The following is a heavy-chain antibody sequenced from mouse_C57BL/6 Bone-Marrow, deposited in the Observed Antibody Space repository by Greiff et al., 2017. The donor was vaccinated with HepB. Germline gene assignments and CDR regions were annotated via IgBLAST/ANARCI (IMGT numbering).Heavy chain of an antibody. CDR1: GYTFTSYW. D-gene: IGHD2-4*01. V-gene: IGHV1-52*01. CDR2: IDPSDSET. CDR3: ARVDYDDGGFAY. Sequence: QVQLQQPGAELVRPGSSVKLSCKASGYTFTSYWMHWVKQRPIQGLEWIGNIDPSDSETHYNQKFKDKATLTVDKSSSTAYMQLSSLTSEDSAVYYCARVDYDDGGFAYWGQGTLVTVSA. J-gene: IGHJ3*01.